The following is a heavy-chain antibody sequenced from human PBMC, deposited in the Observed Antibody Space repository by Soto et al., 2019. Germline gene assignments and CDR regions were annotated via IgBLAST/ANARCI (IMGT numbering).Heavy chain of an antibody. Sequence: GGSLRLSCAASGFTFSSYGMHWVRQAPGKGLEWVAVIWYDGSNKYYADSVKGRFTISRDNSKNTLYLQMNSLRAEDTAVYYCARDPAEIAARSYYFDYWGQGTLVTVSS. V-gene: IGHV3-33*01. CDR2: IWYDGSNK. J-gene: IGHJ4*02. CDR1: GFTFSSYG. CDR3: ARDPAEIAARSYYFDY. D-gene: IGHD6-6*01.